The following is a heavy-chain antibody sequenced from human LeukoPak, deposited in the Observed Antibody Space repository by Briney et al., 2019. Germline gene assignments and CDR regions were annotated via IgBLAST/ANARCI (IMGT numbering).Heavy chain of an antibody. CDR1: GGSISSSSAY. V-gene: IGHV4-39*07. J-gene: IGHJ6*02. CDR2: IYYSKNT. CDR3: ARESNFTPYHYGMDV. Sequence: PSETLSLTCTVSGGSISSSSAYWGWIRQPPGKGLEWIGSIYYSKNTYYNPSLKSRVTISVDTSKNQFSLRLSSVTSADTAVYYCARESNFTPYHYGMDVWGQGTTVTVSS. D-gene: IGHD1-1*01.